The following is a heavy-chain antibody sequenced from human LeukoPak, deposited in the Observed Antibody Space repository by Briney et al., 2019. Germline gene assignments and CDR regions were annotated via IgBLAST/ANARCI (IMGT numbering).Heavy chain of an antibody. J-gene: IGHJ4*02. V-gene: IGHV3-33*01. D-gene: IGHD3-22*01. CDR2: IWYDGSNK. CDR1: EFTFSSYG. CDR3: AREDYDSSGYYFFDY. Sequence: GRSLRLSCAASEFTFSSYGMHWVRQAPGKGLEWVAVIWYDGSNKYYADSVKGRFTISRDNSKNTLYLQMNSLRAEDTAVYYCAREDYDSSGYYFFDYWGQGTLVTVSS.